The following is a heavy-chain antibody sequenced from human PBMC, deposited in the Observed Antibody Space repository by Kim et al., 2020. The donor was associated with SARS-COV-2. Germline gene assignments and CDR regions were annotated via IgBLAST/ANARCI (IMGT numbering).Heavy chain of an antibody. CDR2: ISYDGSNK. CDR3: AREEPWQQLVRGYFQH. CDR1: GFTFSSYA. Sequence: GGSLRLSCAASGFTFSSYAMHWVRQAPGKGLEWVAVISYDGSNKYYADSVKGRFTISRDNSKNTLYLQMNSLRAEDTAVYYCAREEPWQQLVRGYFQHWGQGTLVTVSS. J-gene: IGHJ1*01. D-gene: IGHD6-13*01. V-gene: IGHV3-30-3*01.